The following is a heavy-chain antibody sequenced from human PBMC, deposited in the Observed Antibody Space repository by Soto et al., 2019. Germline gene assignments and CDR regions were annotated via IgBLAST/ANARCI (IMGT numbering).Heavy chain of an antibody. D-gene: IGHD3-16*01. Sequence: EVQLLESGGGLVQPGGSLRLSCAASGFTFSSYAMSWVRQAPGKGLEWVSAISGSGGSTYYADSVKGRFTISRDNSKNTLYLQMNSLRAEDTAVYYCAKDMVDSGGVDEYYFDYWGQGTLVTVSS. CDR2: ISGSGGST. CDR3: AKDMVDSGGVDEYYFDY. V-gene: IGHV3-23*01. J-gene: IGHJ4*02. CDR1: GFTFSSYA.